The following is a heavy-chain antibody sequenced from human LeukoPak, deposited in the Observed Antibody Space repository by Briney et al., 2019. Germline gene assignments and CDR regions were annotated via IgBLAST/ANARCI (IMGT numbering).Heavy chain of an antibody. V-gene: IGHV3-23*01. CDR1: GFTFSSYA. CDR3: ARYGSGSYYY. D-gene: IGHD3-10*01. J-gene: IGHJ4*02. CDR2: ISGSGGST. Sequence: PGGSLTLSCAASGFTFSSYAMSWVRQAPGKGLEWVSAISGSGGSTYYADSVKGRFTISRDNSKNTLYLQMNSLRAEDTAVYYCARYGSGSYYYWGQGTLVTVSS.